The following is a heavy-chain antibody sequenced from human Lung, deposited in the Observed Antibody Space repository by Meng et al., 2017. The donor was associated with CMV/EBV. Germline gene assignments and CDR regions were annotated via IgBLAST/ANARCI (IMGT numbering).Heavy chain of an antibody. CDR1: GFTVSSNY. D-gene: IGHD1-26*01. Sequence: GGSLRLXCAASGFTVSSNYMSWVRQAPGKGLEWVSVIYSGGSTYYADSVKGRFTISRDNSKNTLYLQMNSLRAEDTAVYHCAKTRHRYSGTRCFDSWGQGTLVTVSS. CDR2: IYSGGST. V-gene: IGHV3-53*01. CDR3: AKTRHRYSGTRCFDS. J-gene: IGHJ4*02.